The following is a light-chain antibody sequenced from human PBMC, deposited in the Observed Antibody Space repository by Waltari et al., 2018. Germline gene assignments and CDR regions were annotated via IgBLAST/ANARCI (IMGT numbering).Light chain of an antibody. CDR1: QSVTNY. V-gene: IGKV3-11*01. CDR2: DTS. CDR3: QQRRDWPLT. Sequence: DIELTQSPAILSLSPGERSSLSCRASQSVTNYLAWYQQKPGQAPRLLIYDTSNRATGIPARFSGSGFGTDCTLTISSLEPEDFAVYYCQQRRDWPLTFGGGTKVEIK. J-gene: IGKJ4*01.